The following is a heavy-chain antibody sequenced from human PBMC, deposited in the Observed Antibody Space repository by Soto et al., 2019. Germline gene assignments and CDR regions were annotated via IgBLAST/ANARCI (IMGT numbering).Heavy chain of an antibody. J-gene: IGHJ6*02. Sequence: GESLKISCKGSGYSFTSYWISWVRQMPGKGLEWMGRIDPSDSYTNYSPSFQGHVTISADKSISTAYLQWSSLKASDTAMYYCAIPRSSWYSDYYGMDVWGQGTKATASS. V-gene: IGHV5-10-1*01. CDR3: AIPRSSWYSDYYGMDV. D-gene: IGHD6-13*01. CDR2: IDPSDSYT. CDR1: GYSFTSYW.